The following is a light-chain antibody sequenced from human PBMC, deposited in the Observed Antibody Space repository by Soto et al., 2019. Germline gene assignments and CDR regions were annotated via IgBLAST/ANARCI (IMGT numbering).Light chain of an antibody. CDR1: SSNIGAGYD. CDR3: QSYDSSLNGHVV. V-gene: IGLV1-40*01. Sequence: QAVVTQPPSVSGAPGQKVTISCTGNSSNIGAGYDVHWYQQVPGAAPKLLIYANNNRPSGVPDRFSGSKSGTTASVAITGLQAEDEADYYCQSYDSSLNGHVVFGGGTQLTVL. CDR2: ANN. J-gene: IGLJ2*01.